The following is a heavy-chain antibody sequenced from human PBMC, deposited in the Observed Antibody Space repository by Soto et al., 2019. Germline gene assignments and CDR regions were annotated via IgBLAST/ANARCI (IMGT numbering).Heavy chain of an antibody. J-gene: IGHJ4*02. V-gene: IGHV3-30-3*01. Sequence: QVQLVESGGGVVQPGRSLRLSCAASGFTFSSYAMHWVRQAPGKGLEWVAVISYDGSNKYYADSVKGRFTISRDNSKNTLYLQMNSLRAEDTAVYYCARDGRGGVAAGWEWGQGTLVTVSS. CDR2: ISYDGSNK. CDR1: GFTFSSYA. D-gene: IGHD6-13*01. CDR3: ARDGRGGVAAGWE.